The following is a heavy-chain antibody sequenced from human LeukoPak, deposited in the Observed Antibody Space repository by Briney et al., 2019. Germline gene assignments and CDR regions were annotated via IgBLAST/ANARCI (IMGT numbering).Heavy chain of an antibody. D-gene: IGHD1-1*01. CDR2: IYYSGTT. Sequence: PSETLSLTCTVSGGSISTSNYYWGWIRQPPGKGLEWIGSIYYSGTTYYNPSLKSRVTISVDTSKNQFSLKLSSVTATDTAVYYCARRTTGTHADAFDIWGQRTKVTVSS. CDR3: ARRTTGTHADAFDI. CDR1: GGSISTSNYY. J-gene: IGHJ3*02. V-gene: IGHV4-39*01.